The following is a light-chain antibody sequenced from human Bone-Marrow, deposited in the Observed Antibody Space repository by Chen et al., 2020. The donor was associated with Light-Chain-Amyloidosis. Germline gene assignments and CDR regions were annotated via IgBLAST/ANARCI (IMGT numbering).Light chain of an antibody. Sequence: EIVLTQSPATLSLSPGERATLSCRASQTISSNYLTWYQQKFGQAPRLLIYGSSSRATGLPDRFPGSGSGTDFTLTITRLEPEDFAMYYCQQYGTSPLTFGGGTKVEIK. J-gene: IGKJ4*01. CDR3: QQYGTSPLT. CDR2: GSS. CDR1: QTISSNY. V-gene: IGKV3-20*01.